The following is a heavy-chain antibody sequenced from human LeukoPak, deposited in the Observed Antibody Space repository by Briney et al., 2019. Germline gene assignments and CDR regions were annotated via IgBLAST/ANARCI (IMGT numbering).Heavy chain of an antibody. Sequence: SETLSLTCAVYGGSFSGYYWSWIRQPPGKGLEWIGEINHSGSTNYNPSLKSRATISVDTSKNQFSLKLSSVTAADTAVYYCARGYGSIRELMNWGQGTLVTVSS. CDR1: GGSFSGYY. CDR3: ARGYGSIRELMN. CDR2: INHSGST. V-gene: IGHV4-34*01. J-gene: IGHJ4*02. D-gene: IGHD3-10*01.